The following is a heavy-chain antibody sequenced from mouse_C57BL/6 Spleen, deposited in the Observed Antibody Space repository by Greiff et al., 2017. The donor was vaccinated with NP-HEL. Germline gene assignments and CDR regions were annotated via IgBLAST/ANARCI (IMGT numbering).Heavy chain of an antibody. J-gene: IGHJ2*01. CDR2: INPSNGGT. CDR1: GYTFTSYW. CDR3: ARKGDLFPYYFDY. Sequence: VQLQQSGTELVKPGASVKLSCKASGYTFTSYWMHWVKQRPGQGLEWIGNINPSNGGTNYNEKFKSKATLTVDKSSSTAYMQLSSLTSEDSAVYYCARKGDLFPYYFDYWGQGTTLTVSS. V-gene: IGHV1-53*01. D-gene: IGHD2-3*01.